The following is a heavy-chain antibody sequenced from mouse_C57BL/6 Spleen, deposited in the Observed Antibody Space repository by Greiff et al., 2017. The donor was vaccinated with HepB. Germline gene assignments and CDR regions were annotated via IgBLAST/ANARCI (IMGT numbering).Heavy chain of an antibody. V-gene: IGHV1-26*01. CDR3: ASSDSSGPAWFAY. CDR1: GYTFTDYY. CDR2: INPNNGGT. D-gene: IGHD3-2*02. Sequence: EVQLQQSGPELVKPGASVKISCKASGYTFTDYYMNWVKQSHGKSLEWIGDINPNNGGTSYNQKFKGKATLTVDKSSSTAYMELRSLTSEDSAVYYCASSDSSGPAWFAYWGQGTLVTVSA. J-gene: IGHJ3*01.